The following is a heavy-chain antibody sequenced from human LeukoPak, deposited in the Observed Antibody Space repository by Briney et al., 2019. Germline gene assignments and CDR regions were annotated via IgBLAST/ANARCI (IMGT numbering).Heavy chain of an antibody. D-gene: IGHD3-10*01. J-gene: IGHJ4*02. CDR3: ARQRITMVRGVIGSGRNGGFDY. CDR1: GGPISSYY. Sequence: SETLSLTCTVSGGPISSYYWSWIRQPPGKGLEWIGYIYYSGSTNYNPSLKSRVTISVDTSKNQFSLKLSSVTAADTAVYYCARQRITMVRGVIGSGRNGGFDYWGQGTLVTVSS. CDR2: IYYSGST. V-gene: IGHV4-59*08.